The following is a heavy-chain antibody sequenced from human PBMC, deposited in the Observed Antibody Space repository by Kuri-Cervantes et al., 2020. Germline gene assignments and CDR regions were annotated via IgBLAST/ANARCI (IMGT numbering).Heavy chain of an antibody. CDR3: AKDLVYRVVRGGVDP. J-gene: IGHJ5*02. CDR1: GFTFSSYS. V-gene: IGHV3-23*01. CDR2: ISGNGETT. D-gene: IGHD2/OR15-2a*01. Sequence: GGSLRLSCAASGFTFSSYSMSWVRQAPGKGLEWVSVISGNGETTYYADSVKGRFTISRDNSKNTLYLQMNSLRAEDTAVDYCAKDLVYRVVRGGVDPWGQGTLVTVSS.